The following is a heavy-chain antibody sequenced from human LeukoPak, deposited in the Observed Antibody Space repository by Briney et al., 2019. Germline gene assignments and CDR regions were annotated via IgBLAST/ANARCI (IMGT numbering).Heavy chain of an antibody. CDR2: ISYDGSNK. Sequence: GGSLRLSCAASGFTFSSYAMHWVRQAPGKGLEWVAVISYDGSNKYHADSVKGRFTISRDNSKNTLYLQMNSLRAEDTAVYYCARDHYYDSSGYCDYWGQGTLVTVSS. CDR3: ARDHYYDSSGYCDY. CDR1: GFTFSSYA. J-gene: IGHJ4*02. V-gene: IGHV3-30-3*01. D-gene: IGHD3-22*01.